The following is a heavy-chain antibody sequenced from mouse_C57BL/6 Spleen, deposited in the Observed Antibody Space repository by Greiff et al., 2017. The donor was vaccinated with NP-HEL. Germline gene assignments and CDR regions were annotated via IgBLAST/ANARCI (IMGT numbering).Heavy chain of an antibody. CDR2: IDPSDSYT. CDR1: GYTFTSYW. J-gene: IGHJ3*01. V-gene: IGHV1-59*01. CDR3: ARYSNKEAWFAY. D-gene: IGHD2-5*01. Sequence: VQLQQPGAELVRPGTSVKLSCKASGYTFTSYWMHWVKQRPGQGLEWIGVIDPSDSYTNYNQKFKGKATLTVDTSSSTAYMQLSSLTSEDSAVYYCARYSNKEAWFAYWGQGTLVTVSA.